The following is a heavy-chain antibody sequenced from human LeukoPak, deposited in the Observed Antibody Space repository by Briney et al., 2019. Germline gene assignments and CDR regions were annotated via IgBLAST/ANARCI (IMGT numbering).Heavy chain of an antibody. V-gene: IGHV3-30*02. CDR1: GFTFSSYS. Sequence: PGGSLRLSCAASGFTFSSYSMNWVRQAPGKGLEWVAFIRSDGYHTYYADSVKGRFTITRDNFKNTVYLQMNSLRLEDMAVYYCAKPSGSGVDYWGRGTRVTVSS. CDR2: IRSDGYHT. J-gene: IGHJ4*02. D-gene: IGHD1-26*01. CDR3: AKPSGSGVDY.